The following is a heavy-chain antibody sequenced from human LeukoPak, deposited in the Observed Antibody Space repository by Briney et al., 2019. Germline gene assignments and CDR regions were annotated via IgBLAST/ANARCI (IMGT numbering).Heavy chain of an antibody. CDR3: AKGDYGYFYYMDV. CDR1: GLTFSNYA. D-gene: IGHD4-17*01. Sequence: GGSLRLSCAASGLTFSNYAMKWVRQAPGKGLEWVSTISATGTGTYYGDSVKGRFTVSRDNSKNTVYLQMNSLRADDTAIYYCAKGDYGYFYYMDVWGKGTTVTVSS. J-gene: IGHJ6*03. CDR2: ISATGTGT. V-gene: IGHV3-23*01.